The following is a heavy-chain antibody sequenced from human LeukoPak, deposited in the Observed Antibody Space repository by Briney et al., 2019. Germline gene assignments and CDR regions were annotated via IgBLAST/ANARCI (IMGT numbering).Heavy chain of an antibody. D-gene: IGHD5-18*01. CDR2: INPSGGST. CDR3: ARDYSGYSYGRDWFDP. CDR1: GYTFTSYY. J-gene: IGHJ5*02. V-gene: IGHV1-46*01. Sequence: ASVKVSCTASGYTFTSYYMHWVRQAPGQGLEWMGIINPSGGSTSYAQKFQGRVTMTRDMSTSTVYMELSSLRSEDTAVYYCARDYSGYSYGRDWFDPWGQGTLVTVSS.